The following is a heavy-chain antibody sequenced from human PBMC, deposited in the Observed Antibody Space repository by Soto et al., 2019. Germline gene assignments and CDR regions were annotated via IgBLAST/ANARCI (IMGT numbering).Heavy chain of an antibody. D-gene: IGHD1-26*01. Sequence: QVKLVQSGAEVKKPGSSVKVSCKASGGTFSSYTISWVRQAPGQGLEWMGRIIPILGIANYAQKFQGRVTITADKSTSTAYMELSSLRSEDTAVYYCARVGRAYYGMDVWGQGTTVTVSS. CDR3: ARVGRAYYGMDV. CDR2: IIPILGIA. CDR1: GGTFSSYT. J-gene: IGHJ6*02. V-gene: IGHV1-69*02.